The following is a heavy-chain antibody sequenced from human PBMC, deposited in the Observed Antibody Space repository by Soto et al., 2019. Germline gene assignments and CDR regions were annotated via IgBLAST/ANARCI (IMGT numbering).Heavy chain of an antibody. J-gene: IGHJ3*02. CDR2: INAGNGNT. Sequence: QVQLVQSGAEVKKPGASVKVSCKASGYTFTSYAMHWVRKAPGQRLEWMGWINAGNGNTKYSQKFQGRVTITRDTSASTAYMELSSLRSEDTAVYYCAGNLFLDAFDIWGQGTMVTVSS. V-gene: IGHV1-3*01. CDR1: GYTFTSYA. CDR3: AGNLFLDAFDI.